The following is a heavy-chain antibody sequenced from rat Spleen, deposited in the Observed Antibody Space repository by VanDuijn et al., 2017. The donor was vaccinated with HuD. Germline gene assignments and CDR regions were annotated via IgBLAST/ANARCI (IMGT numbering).Heavy chain of an antibody. D-gene: IGHD1-4*01. V-gene: IGHV5-7*01. Sequence: EVQLVESGGGLVQPGRSLKLSCAASGFTFSDYNMAWVRQAPKKGLEWVATINYDGSSTFYRDSVKGRFTISRDDAKSTLFLQMDSLRSDDTATYYCATQGYPTPFAYWGQGTLVTVSS. CDR2: INYDGSST. CDR3: ATQGYPTPFAY. CDR1: GFTFSDYN. J-gene: IGHJ3*01.